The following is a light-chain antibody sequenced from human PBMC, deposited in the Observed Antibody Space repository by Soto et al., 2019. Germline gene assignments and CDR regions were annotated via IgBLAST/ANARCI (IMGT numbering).Light chain of an antibody. J-gene: IGLJ2*01. V-gene: IGLV2-14*03. CDR2: DVN. CDR3: TSWTTSTTMI. Sequence: QSALTQPASVSGSPGQSITISCTGTSSDIGAYNFVSWYQQHPGKAPKLMLYDVNIRPXGVSNRFSGSKSGNTASLTISGXXXXXXXDYYCTSWTTSTTMIFGGGTQLTVL. CDR1: SSDIGAYNF.